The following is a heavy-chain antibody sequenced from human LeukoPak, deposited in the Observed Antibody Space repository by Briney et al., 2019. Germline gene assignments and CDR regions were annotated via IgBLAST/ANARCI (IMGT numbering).Heavy chain of an antibody. CDR3: ARVRSYSFDY. Sequence: SETLSLTCTVSGGSISTYYWSWIRQPPGKGLEWIGYVDNSGTSNYNPSLKSRVTISVDTSKNQFSLKLTSVTAADMAVYYCARVRSYSFDYWGQGTLVTVSS. CDR1: GGSISTYY. V-gene: IGHV4-59*01. CDR2: VDNSGTS. D-gene: IGHD1-26*01. J-gene: IGHJ4*02.